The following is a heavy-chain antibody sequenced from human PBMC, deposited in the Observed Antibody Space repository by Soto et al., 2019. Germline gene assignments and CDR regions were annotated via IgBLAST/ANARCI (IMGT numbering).Heavy chain of an antibody. D-gene: IGHD6-6*01. CDR3: ARGVGSIAARFAFDI. CDR2: MNPNSGNT. Sequence: ASVKVSCKASGYTFTSYDINWVRQATGQGLERMGWMNPNSGNTGYAQKFQGRVTMTRNTSISTAYMELSSLRSEDTAVYYCARGVGSIAARFAFDIWGQGTMVTVSS. J-gene: IGHJ3*02. V-gene: IGHV1-8*01. CDR1: GYTFTSYD.